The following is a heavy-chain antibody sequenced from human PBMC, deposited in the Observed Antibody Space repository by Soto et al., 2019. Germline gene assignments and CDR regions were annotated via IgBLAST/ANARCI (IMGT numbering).Heavy chain of an antibody. Sequence: PGGSLRLSCAASGFTFSNAWMNWVRQAPGKGMEWVGRIKSKTDGGTTDYAAPVKGRFTISRDDSKNTLYLQMNSLKTEDTAVYYCVKRYETVTGCLRKYYFDSWGQGTLVTVPS. D-gene: IGHD3-9*01. J-gene: IGHJ4*02. V-gene: IGHV3-15*07. CDR2: IKSKTDGGTT. CDR3: VKRYETVTGCLRKYYFDS. CDR1: GFTFSNAW.